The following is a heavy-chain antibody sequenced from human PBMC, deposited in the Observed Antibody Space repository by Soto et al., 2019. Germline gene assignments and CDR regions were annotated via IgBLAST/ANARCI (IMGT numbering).Heavy chain of an antibody. D-gene: IGHD3-16*01. Sequence: ASVKVSCKASGGTFSSYAISWVRQAPGQGLEWMGGIIPIFGTANYAQKFQGRVTITADESTSTAYMELSSLRSEDTAVYYCASGGWTGEDYYYYYGMDVWGKGTTVTVYS. CDR3: ASGGWTGEDYYYYYGMDV. V-gene: IGHV1-69*13. CDR2: IIPIFGTA. J-gene: IGHJ6*04. CDR1: GGTFSSYA.